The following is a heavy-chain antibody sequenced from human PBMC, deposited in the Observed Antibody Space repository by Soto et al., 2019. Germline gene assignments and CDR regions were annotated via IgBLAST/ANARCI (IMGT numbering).Heavy chain of an antibody. CDR3: AKERRYSFDAFDI. V-gene: IGHV3-30*18. CDR2: ISYDGRDK. J-gene: IGHJ3*02. CDR1: GFNFNFFG. D-gene: IGHD5-12*01. Sequence: QEQLVESGGGVVQAGRSLRLSCAASGFNFNFFGMHWVRQAPGKGLEWVAVISYDGRDKYYADSVKGRFTMSRDNSKNMVYLEMSSLRPEETSVYYCAKERRYSFDAFDIWGHGTMVTVSS.